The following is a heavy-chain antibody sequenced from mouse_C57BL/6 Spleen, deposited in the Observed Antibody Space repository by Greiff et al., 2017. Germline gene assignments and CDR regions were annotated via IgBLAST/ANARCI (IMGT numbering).Heavy chain of an antibody. CDR2: IDPEDGDT. V-gene: IGHV14-1*01. Sequence: EVQLQQSGAELVRPGASVKLSCTASGFNFKDYYMHWVKQRPEQGLEWIGRIDPEDGDTEYAPKFQGKATLTADTSSNTAYLQLSSLTSEDTAVYYCTAYYSNYEFAYWGQGTLVTVSA. CDR3: TAYYSNYEFAY. J-gene: IGHJ3*01. CDR1: GFNFKDYY. D-gene: IGHD2-5*01.